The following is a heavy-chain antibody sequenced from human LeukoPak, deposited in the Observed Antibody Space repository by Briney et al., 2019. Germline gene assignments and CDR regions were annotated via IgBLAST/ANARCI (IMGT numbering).Heavy chain of an antibody. D-gene: IGHD3-10*01. J-gene: IGHJ4*02. V-gene: IGHV3-23*01. Sequence: PGGSLRLSCAASGFTFSSYAMSWVRQAPGKGLERVSAIGGSGGSTYSADSLKGRFTISRDNSKNKLYLQMNGLRAEDTAGYFCAKVKGLWFGELKNYFDYWGQGTLVTDSS. CDR2: IGGSGGST. CDR3: AKVKGLWFGELKNYFDY. CDR1: GFTFSSYA.